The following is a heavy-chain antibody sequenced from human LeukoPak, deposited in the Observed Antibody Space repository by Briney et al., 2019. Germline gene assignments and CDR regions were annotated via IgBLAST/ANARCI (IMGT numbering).Heavy chain of an antibody. CDR2: ISYDGSNK. Sequence: GGSLRLSCAASGFTLSSYGMHWVRQAPGKGLEWVAVISYDGSNKYYADSVKGRFTLSRDNFKNTLYLQMNSLRAEDTAVYYCAKAAYDILAGNHYYGMDVWGQGTTVTVSS. CDR1: GFTLSSYG. CDR3: AKAAYDILAGNHYYGMDV. D-gene: IGHD3-9*01. V-gene: IGHV3-30*18. J-gene: IGHJ6*02.